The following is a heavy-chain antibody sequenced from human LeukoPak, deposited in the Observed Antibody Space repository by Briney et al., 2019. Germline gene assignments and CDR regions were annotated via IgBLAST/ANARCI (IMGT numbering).Heavy chain of an antibody. CDR2: IQEDGKKE. Sequence: GALRLSCEASGFTFTKFWMSWVRQAPGKGLEWVANIQEDGKKENYVDSVRGRFTISRDNAKNSIYLQMNSLRVEDTAVYYCAKDIVGGGDDYWGQGTLVIVSS. J-gene: IGHJ4*02. CDR3: AKDIVGGGDDY. CDR1: GFTFTKFW. V-gene: IGHV3-7*01. D-gene: IGHD2-21*02.